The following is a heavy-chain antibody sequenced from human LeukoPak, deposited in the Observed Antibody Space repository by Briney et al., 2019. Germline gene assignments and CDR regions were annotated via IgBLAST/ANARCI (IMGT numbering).Heavy chain of an antibody. V-gene: IGHV1-18*04. D-gene: IGHD1-1*01. CDR2: ISDYNGYT. Sequence: GASVKVSCKASGYSFTGYYMHWVRQAPGEGLEWMGWISDYNGYTYYAQKLQGRVTMTTDTSTSTAYMELRSLRSGDTAVYYCARGAVNRYNWNDDNFYYYYMDVWGKGTTVTISS. CDR1: GYSFTGYY. J-gene: IGHJ6*03. CDR3: ARGAVNRYNWNDDNFYYYYMDV.